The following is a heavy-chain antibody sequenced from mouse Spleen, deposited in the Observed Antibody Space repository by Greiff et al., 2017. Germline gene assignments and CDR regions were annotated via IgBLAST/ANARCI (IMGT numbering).Heavy chain of an antibody. CDR2: IDPSDSYT. CDR1: GYTFTSYW. CDR3: AYYYGSPYFDV. V-gene: IGHV1-50*01. J-gene: IGHJ1*01. Sequence: QVQLQQPGAELVKPGASVKLSCKASGYTFTSYWMQWVKQRPGQGLEWIGEIDPSDSYTNYNQKFKGKATLTVDTSSSTAYMQLSSLTSEGSAVYCCAYYYGSPYFDVWGAGTTVTVSS. D-gene: IGHD1-1*01.